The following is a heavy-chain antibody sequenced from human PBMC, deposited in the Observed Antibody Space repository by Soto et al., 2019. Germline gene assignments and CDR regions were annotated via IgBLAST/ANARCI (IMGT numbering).Heavy chain of an antibody. CDR1: GYTFDDYD. CDR2: IHWNGGST. D-gene: IGHD2-2*01. J-gene: IGHJ2*01. V-gene: IGHV3-20*01. CDR3: ARDRFVCCSTSCNYWYFDL. Sequence: EVQLVESGGGVVRPGGSLRLSCAAYGYTFDDYDMSWVRQGPGKGLEWVSGIHWNGGSTGYADSVKGRFTISRDNAKNSLYLQMNSLRAEDTALYHWARDRFVCCSTSCNYWYFDLWGRGTLVTVSS.